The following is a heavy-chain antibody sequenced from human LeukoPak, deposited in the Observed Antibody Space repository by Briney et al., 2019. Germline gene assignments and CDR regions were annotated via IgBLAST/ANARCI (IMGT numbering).Heavy chain of an antibody. V-gene: IGHV3-7*03. J-gene: IGHJ4*02. Sequence: PGGSLRLSCAASGFTFSGYWMTWVRQAPGKGLEWVANIKQDGSEKYYVDSVKGRFTISRDNAKNSVYLQMNSLRAGDTAVYYCARAHSPYGSGSYNYDYWGQGTLVTVSS. CDR3: ARAHSPYGSGSYNYDY. D-gene: IGHD3-10*01. CDR2: IKQDGSEK. CDR1: GFTFSGYW.